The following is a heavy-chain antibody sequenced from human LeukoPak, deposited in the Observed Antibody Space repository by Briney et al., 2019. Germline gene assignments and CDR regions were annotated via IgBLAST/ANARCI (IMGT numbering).Heavy chain of an antibody. Sequence: ASVKVSCKASGYTFTNYGISWVRQAPGQGLEWMGWISAYNGNTNYAQKLQGRVTMTTDTSTSTAYMELRSLRSDDTAVYYCAREGYSYGYPYYYYYMDVWGKGTTVTVSS. CDR1: GYTFTNYG. V-gene: IGHV1-18*01. CDR3: AREGYSYGYPYYYYYMDV. CDR2: ISAYNGNT. D-gene: IGHD5-18*01. J-gene: IGHJ6*03.